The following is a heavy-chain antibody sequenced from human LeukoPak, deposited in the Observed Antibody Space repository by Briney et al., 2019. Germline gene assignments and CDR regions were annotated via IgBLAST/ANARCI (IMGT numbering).Heavy chain of an antibody. Sequence: PGGSLRLSCAASGFTFSTYAMSWVRQAPGKGLQLVTYIWYDGSNKDYADSVKGRFTISRDNSKNTLYLQMNSLTDEDTAMYYCARVPDYGSYRGTFDIWGQGTMVTVSS. CDR1: GFTFSTYA. D-gene: IGHD4-17*01. CDR2: IWYDGSNK. J-gene: IGHJ3*02. V-gene: IGHV3-33*08. CDR3: ARVPDYGSYRGTFDI.